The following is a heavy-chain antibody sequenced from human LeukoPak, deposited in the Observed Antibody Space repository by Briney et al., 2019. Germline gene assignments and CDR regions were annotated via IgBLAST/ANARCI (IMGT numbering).Heavy chain of an antibody. D-gene: IGHD4-23*01. CDR3: ARDDPYGGNSGCLDY. CDR2: INPNSGGT. Sequence: GASVKVSCKASGYTFTGYYMHWVRQAPGQGLEWMGWINPNSGGTNYAQKLQGRVTMTTDTSTSTAYMELRSLRSDDTAVYYCARDDPYGGNSGCLDYWGQGTLVTVSS. J-gene: IGHJ4*02. CDR1: GYTFTGYY. V-gene: IGHV1-2*02.